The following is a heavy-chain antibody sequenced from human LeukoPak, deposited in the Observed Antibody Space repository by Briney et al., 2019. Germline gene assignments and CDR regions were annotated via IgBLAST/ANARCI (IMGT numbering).Heavy chain of an antibody. CDR3: ARDRKYYYHMDV. V-gene: IGHV4-39*07. CDR2: VYSSGSL. Sequence: PSETLSLTCTVSGGSISIRNYYWAWIRQPPGRQLEWIGSVYSSGSLYYNPSLKSRVTISVDTSKNQFSLRLSSLTAADTALYYCARDRKYYYHMDVWGKGTTVTVSS. J-gene: IGHJ6*03. D-gene: IGHD1-14*01. CDR1: GGSISIRNYY.